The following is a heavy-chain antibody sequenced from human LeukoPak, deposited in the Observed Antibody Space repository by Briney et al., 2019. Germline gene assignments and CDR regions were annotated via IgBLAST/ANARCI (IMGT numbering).Heavy chain of an antibody. D-gene: IGHD6-13*01. CDR3: ARGLYLYSSSWAYVDY. V-gene: IGHV6-1*01. J-gene: IGHJ4*02. Sequence: SQTLSLTFAISGDSVSSNSAAWNWLRQSPSRGLEWLGSTYYRSKWFNDYAVSVKSRITINPDTSKNQFSLQLNSVTPEDTAVYYCARGLYLYSSSWAYVDYWGQGTLVTVSS. CDR1: GDSVSSNSAA. CDR2: TYYRSKWFN.